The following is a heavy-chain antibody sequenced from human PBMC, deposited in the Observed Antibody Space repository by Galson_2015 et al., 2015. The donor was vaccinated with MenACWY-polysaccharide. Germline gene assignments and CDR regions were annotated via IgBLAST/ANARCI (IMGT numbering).Heavy chain of an antibody. CDR1: GYTFTNYY. CDR3: ARNAASGLDY. D-gene: IGHD3-10*01. J-gene: IGHJ4*01. CDR2: INPSGGST. V-gene: IGHV1-46*01. Sequence: SVKVSCKASGYTFTNYYIHWVRQAPGQGLEWLGFINPSGGSTSYAQKFQGRVTMTRDTSTGTVYVDLSSLRSEDTAVYYCARNAASGLDYWGNGTLITVSS.